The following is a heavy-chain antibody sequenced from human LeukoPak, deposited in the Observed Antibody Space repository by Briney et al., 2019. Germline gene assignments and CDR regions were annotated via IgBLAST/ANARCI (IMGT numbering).Heavy chain of an antibody. CDR3: ARDSISVLVPAAIPVWPNYYYGMDV. CDR1: GFTFSSYS. D-gene: IGHD2-2*02. CDR2: ISSSSSYI. V-gene: IGHV3-21*01. J-gene: IGHJ6*02. Sequence: KSGGSLGLSCAASGFTFSSYSMNWVRQAPGKGLEWVSSISSSSSYIYYADSVKGRFTISRDNAKNSLYLQMNSLRAEDTAVYYCARDSISVLVPAAIPVWPNYYYGMDVWGQGTTVTVSS.